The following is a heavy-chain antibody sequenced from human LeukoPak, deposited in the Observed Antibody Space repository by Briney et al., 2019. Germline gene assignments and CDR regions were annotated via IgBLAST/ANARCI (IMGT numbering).Heavy chain of an antibody. Sequence: SETLSLTCTVSGGSISSGDYYWGWIRQPPGKGLEWIGNLYYSGSTYYNPSLKSRVTISLDTSKNQFSLKLTSVTAADTAVYHCAKNSGGYDFDYWGQGTLVTVSS. CDR3: AKNSGGYDFDY. V-gene: IGHV4-39*07. CDR1: GGSISSGDYY. D-gene: IGHD5-12*01. CDR2: LYYSGST. J-gene: IGHJ4*02.